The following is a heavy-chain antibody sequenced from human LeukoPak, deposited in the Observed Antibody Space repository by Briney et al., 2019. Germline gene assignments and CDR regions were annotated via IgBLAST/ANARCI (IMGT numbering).Heavy chain of an antibody. CDR3: ARDRANDYFDY. CDR1: GFTFSGYW. J-gene: IGHJ4*02. D-gene: IGHD3-10*01. V-gene: IGHV3-74*03. CDR2: INSDGYSI. Sequence: PGGSLRLSCAASGFTFSGYWMHWVRQAPGKGLVWVSRINSDGYSITYADSVKGRFTISRDNAKNTLYLQMNSLRAEDTAVYYCARDRANDYFDYWGRGTLVTVSS.